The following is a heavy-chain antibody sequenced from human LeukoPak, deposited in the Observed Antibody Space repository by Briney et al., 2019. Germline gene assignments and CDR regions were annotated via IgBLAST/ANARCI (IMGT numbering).Heavy chain of an antibody. V-gene: IGHV4-59*01. CDR2: IYYSGST. Sequence: SETLSLTCTVSGGSISSYYWSWIRQPPGKGLEWIGYIYYSGSTNYNPSLKSRVTISVDTSKNQFSLKLSSVTAADTAVYYCARAASSGWSARFDYWGQGTLVTVSS. D-gene: IGHD6-19*01. J-gene: IGHJ4*02. CDR1: GGSISSYY. CDR3: ARAASSGWSARFDY.